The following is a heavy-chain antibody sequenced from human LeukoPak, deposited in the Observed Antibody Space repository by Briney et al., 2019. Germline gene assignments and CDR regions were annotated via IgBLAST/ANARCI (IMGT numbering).Heavy chain of an antibody. CDR2: IYTSGST. V-gene: IGHV4-61*02. CDR1: GGSISSGSYY. J-gene: IGHJ4*02. D-gene: IGHD5-18*01. CDR3: ARGVDTAMVFDY. Sequence: SETLSLTCTVSGGSISSGSYYWSWIRQPAGKGLEWIGRIYTSGSTNYNPSLKSRVTISVDTSKNQFSLKLSSVTAADTAVYYCARGVDTAMVFDYWGQGTLVTVSS.